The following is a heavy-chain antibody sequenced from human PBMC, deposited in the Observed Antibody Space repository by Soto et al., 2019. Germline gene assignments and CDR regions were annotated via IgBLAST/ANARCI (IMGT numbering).Heavy chain of an antibody. Sequence: QVQLVESGGGVVQPGRSLRLSCAASGFTFSSYGMHWVRQAPGKGLEWVAVISYDGSNKYYADSVKGRFTISRYKSKNTRYLQMNSLRPTDTAVHYCAKDKPQPPHYFDYWGHGTLVTVSS. J-gene: IGHJ4*01. CDR2: ISYDGSNK. CDR3: AKDKPQPPHYFDY. V-gene: IGHV3-30*18. CDR1: GFTFSSYG.